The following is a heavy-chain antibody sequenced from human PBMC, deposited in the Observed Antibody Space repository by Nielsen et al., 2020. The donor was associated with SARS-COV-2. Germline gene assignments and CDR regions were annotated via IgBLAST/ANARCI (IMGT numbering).Heavy chain of an antibody. D-gene: IGHD3-16*01. J-gene: IGHJ6*02. CDR2: ISWNSGSI. Sequence: SLKISCAASGFTFDDHAMHWVRQAPGKGLEWVSGISWNSGSIGYADSVKGRFTISRDNAKNSLYLQMNSLRAEDTALYYCANAGGSDYYGMDVWGQGTTVIVSS. V-gene: IGHV3-9*01. CDR3: ANAGGSDYYGMDV. CDR1: GFTFDDHA.